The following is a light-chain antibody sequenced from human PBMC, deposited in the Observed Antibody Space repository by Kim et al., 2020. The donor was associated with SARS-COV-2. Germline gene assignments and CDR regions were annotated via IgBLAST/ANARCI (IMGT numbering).Light chain of an antibody. CDR3: GTWDSSLSAGV. CDR2: DNN. Sequence: GQKVTISCSGSSSNIGNNYVSWYQQLPGTAPKLLIYDNNKRPSGIPDRFSGSKSGTSATLGITGLQTGDEADYYCGTWDSSLSAGVFGGGTLLTVL. J-gene: IGLJ3*02. CDR1: SSNIGNNY. V-gene: IGLV1-51*01.